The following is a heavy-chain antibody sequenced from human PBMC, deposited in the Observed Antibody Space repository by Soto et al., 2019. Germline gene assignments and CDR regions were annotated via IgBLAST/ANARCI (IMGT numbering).Heavy chain of an antibody. D-gene: IGHD2-2*01. J-gene: IGHJ5*02. CDR2: ISYDGSNK. V-gene: IGHV3-30-3*01. CDR3: AREAYGPVVPAANWFDP. Sequence: PGGSLRLSCAASGFTFSSYAMHWVRQAPGKGLEWVAVISYDGSNKYYADSVKGRFTISRDNSKNTLYLQMNSLRAEDTAVYYCAREAYGPVVPAANWFDPWGQGTLVTVSS. CDR1: GFTFSSYA.